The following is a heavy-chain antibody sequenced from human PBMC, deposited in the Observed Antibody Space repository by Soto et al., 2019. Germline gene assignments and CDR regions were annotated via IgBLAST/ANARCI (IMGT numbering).Heavy chain of an antibody. CDR2: IGGTGNTT. CDR3: ARIRQLLFVS. D-gene: IGHD2-2*01. CDR1: GFTFRVYA. V-gene: IGHV3-23*01. J-gene: IGHJ4*02. Sequence: PVGSLRLSCAASGFTFRVYAMSWFRQAPGRGLEWVSAIGGTGNTTYYADSVKGRFTIARDNSRDTLYLQMTSLRVEDTAVYYCARIRQLLFVSWGQRTLLTVSS.